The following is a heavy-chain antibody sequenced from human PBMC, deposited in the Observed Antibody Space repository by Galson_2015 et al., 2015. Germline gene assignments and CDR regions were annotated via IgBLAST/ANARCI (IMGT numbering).Heavy chain of an antibody. V-gene: IGHV3-33*01. D-gene: IGHD3-16*01. Sequence: DGSNPYHADSVTGRFTISRDNSKNTVYLQMNSLRVEDTAVYYCARDRLVWNTFDYWGQGTLVTVSS. J-gene: IGHJ4*02. CDR2: DGSNP. CDR3: ARDRLVWNTFDY.